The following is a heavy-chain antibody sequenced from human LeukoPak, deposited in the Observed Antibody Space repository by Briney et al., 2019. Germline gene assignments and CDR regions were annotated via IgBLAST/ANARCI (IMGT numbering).Heavy chain of an antibody. CDR2: IYTSGST. CDR1: GGSTSSYY. D-gene: IGHD4-11*01. CDR3: ARASPFLSDYQPAFDI. Sequence: PSETLSLTCTVSGGSTSSYYWSWIRQPAGKGLEWIGRIYTSGSTNYNPSLKSRVTMSVDTSKNQFSLKLSSVTAADTAVYYCARASPFLSDYQPAFDIWGQGTMVTVSS. J-gene: IGHJ3*02. V-gene: IGHV4-4*07.